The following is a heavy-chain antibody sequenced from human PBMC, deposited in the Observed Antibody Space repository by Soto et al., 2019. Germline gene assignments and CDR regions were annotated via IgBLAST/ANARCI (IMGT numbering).Heavy chain of an antibody. D-gene: IGHD3-22*01. V-gene: IGHV1-46*01. CDR3: ARERYYDSSGTPRDAFDI. CDR2: INPSSGST. Sequence: ASVKVSCKASGYTFTSYYMHWVRQAPGQGLEWMGTINPSSGSTSYAQKFQGRVTMTRDTSTSTVYMELSSLRSEDTAVYYCARERYYDSSGTPRDAFDIWGQGTMVTVSS. J-gene: IGHJ3*02. CDR1: GYTFTSYY.